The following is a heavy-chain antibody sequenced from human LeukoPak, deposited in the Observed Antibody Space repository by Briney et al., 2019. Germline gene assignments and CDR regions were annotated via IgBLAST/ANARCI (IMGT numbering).Heavy chain of an antibody. CDR3: ARGKMATIINFLRPTDWYFDL. J-gene: IGHJ2*01. CDR2: IYYSGST. V-gene: IGHV4-59*12. CDR1: GGSISSYY. Sequence: SETLSLTCTGSGGSISSYYWSWIRQPPGKGLEWIGYIYYSGSTNYNPSLKSRVTISVDTSKNQFSLKLSSVTAADTAVYYCARGKMATIINFLRPTDWYFDLWGRGTLVTVSS. D-gene: IGHD5-24*01.